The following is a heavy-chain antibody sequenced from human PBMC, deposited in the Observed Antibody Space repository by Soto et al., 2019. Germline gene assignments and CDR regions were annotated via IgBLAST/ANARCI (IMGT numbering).Heavy chain of an antibody. CDR3: TRDAKYYDILTGYFVNDY. Sequence: QVQLVQSGAEVKKPGASVKVSCKASGYTFSNFGISWVRQAPGQGLEWLGWISTDNGNTKYAQNLQGRVTMTTDTATTTAYMELRSLRSDDTAVYYRTRDAKYYDILTGYFVNDYWGQGTLVTVSS. D-gene: IGHD3-9*01. V-gene: IGHV1-18*01. CDR1: GYTFSNFG. CDR2: ISTDNGNT. J-gene: IGHJ4*02.